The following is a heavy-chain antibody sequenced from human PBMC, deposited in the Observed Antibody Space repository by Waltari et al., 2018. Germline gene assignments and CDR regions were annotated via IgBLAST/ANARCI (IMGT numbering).Heavy chain of an antibody. CDR3: ARPGAFVASRGNRFDY. CDR1: GGSFSGSY. J-gene: IGHJ4*02. D-gene: IGHD1-1*01. Sequence: QVQLQQWGAGLLKPSETLSLTCAVYGGSFSGSYWSWIRQPPGKGLEWIGEINHSGSTNDNPALKSRVIISVDTSKNQFSLKLSSVTAADTAVYFCARPGAFVASRGNRFDYWGQGTLVTVSS. V-gene: IGHV4-34*01. CDR2: INHSGST.